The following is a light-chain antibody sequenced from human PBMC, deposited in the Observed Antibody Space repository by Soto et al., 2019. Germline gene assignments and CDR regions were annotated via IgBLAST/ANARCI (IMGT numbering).Light chain of an antibody. CDR2: DTC. CDR1: HTLTSVY. CDR3: QQYDTSLT. Sequence: IVLTQSPASLSLSPGERATLSCGTSHTLTSVYFAWYQHKPGLAPRLLIYDTCIRAAGIPDRFTGSGSGTDFTLSICRLEPEDFAVYYCQQYDTSLTFGGGTKVDIK. J-gene: IGKJ4*01. V-gene: IGKV3D-20*01.